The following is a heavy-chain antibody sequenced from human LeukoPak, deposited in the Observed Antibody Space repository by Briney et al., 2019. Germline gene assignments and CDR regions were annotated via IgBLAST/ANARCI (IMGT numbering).Heavy chain of an antibody. CDR1: GFTFNSYS. V-gene: IGHV3-30-3*01. J-gene: IGHJ4*02. CDR2: ISDDETYK. D-gene: IGHD5-18*01. Sequence: GGSLRLSCAASGFTFNSYSMHWVRQAPGKGLEWVTAISDDETYKFYADSVKGRFTISRDNSKNTLYLQMNSLRAEDTAVYYCAKDLHGYSYLYGAFDYWGQGTLVTVSS. CDR3: AKDLHGYSYLYGAFDY.